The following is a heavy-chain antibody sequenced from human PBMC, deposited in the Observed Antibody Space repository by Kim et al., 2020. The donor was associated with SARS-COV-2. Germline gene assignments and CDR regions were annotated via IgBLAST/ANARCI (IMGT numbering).Heavy chain of an antibody. J-gene: IGHJ6*01. CDR2: INHSGST. D-gene: IGHD3-9*01. V-gene: IGHV4-34*01. CDR1: GGSFSGYY. Sequence: SETLSLTCAVYGGSFSGYYWSWIRQPPGKGLEWIGEINHSGSTNYNPSLKSRVTISVDTSKNQFSLKLSSVTAADTAVYYCSRGVFDRIQRPNYYYYYG. CDR3: SRGVFDRIQRPNYYYYYG.